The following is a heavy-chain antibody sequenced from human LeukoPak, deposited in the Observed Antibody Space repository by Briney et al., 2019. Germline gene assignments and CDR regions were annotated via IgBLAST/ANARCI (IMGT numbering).Heavy chain of an antibody. D-gene: IGHD1-20*01. V-gene: IGHV4-61*01. Sequence: SETLSLTCTVSGGSFSSGTYYWSWIRQPPGKGLEWIGYIYYSGSTNYNPSLKSRVTISVDTSKNQFSLKLSSVTAADTAVYYCARDLEGLTGHYFDYWGQGTLVTVSS. CDR3: ARDLEGLTGHYFDY. CDR2: IYYSGST. J-gene: IGHJ4*02. CDR1: GGSFSSGTYY.